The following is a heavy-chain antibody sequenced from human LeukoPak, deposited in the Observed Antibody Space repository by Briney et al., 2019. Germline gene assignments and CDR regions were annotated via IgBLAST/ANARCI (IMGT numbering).Heavy chain of an antibody. Sequence: PGGSLRLSCAASGFTFSSYSMNWVRQAPGKGLEWVSCISSSSSTIYYADSVKGRFTISRDNAKNSLYLQMNSLRAEDTAVYYCARDAFGGAPYYYYYYMDVWGKGTTVTVSS. CDR3: ARDAFGGAPYYYYYYMDV. J-gene: IGHJ6*03. CDR2: ISSSSSTI. V-gene: IGHV3-48*04. D-gene: IGHD3-10*01. CDR1: GFTFSSYS.